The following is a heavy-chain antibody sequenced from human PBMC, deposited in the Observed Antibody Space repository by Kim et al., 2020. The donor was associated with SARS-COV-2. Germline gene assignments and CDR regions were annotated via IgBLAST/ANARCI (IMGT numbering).Heavy chain of an antibody. CDR3: AREGITMVRGVIFDY. D-gene: IGHD3-10*01. V-gene: IGHV3-30*01. J-gene: IGHJ4*02. Sequence: SVKGRFTISRDNSKNTLYLQMNSLRAEDTAVYYCAREGITMVRGVIFDYWGQGTLVTVSS.